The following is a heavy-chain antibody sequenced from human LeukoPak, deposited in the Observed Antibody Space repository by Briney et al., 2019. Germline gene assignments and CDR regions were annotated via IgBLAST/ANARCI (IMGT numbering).Heavy chain of an antibody. J-gene: IGHJ5*02. Sequence: ASVKVSCKAAGYTFTGYYMHWVRQAPGQGLEWMGWINPNSGGTNYAQKSRGRVTMTRDTSISTAYMERSRLRSDDTAVYYCARDLRAAMVSDWFDPWGQGTLVTVSS. V-gene: IGHV1-2*02. D-gene: IGHD5-18*01. CDR3: ARDLRAAMVSDWFDP. CDR2: INPNSGGT. CDR1: GYTFTGYY.